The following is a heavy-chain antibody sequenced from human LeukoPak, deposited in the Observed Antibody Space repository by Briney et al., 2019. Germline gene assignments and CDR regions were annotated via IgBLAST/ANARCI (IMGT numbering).Heavy chain of an antibody. CDR2: ISYDGSSK. CDR3: ARDAGGSYPLDY. J-gene: IGHJ4*02. D-gene: IGHD1-26*01. CDR1: GFTFSSYA. Sequence: SGGSLRLSCAASGFTFSSYAMHWVRQAPGKGLEWVAVISYDGSSKYYADSVKGRFTISRDNSKNTLYLQMNSLRSEDTAVYYCARDAGGSYPLDYWGQGTLVTVSS. V-gene: IGHV3-30-3*01.